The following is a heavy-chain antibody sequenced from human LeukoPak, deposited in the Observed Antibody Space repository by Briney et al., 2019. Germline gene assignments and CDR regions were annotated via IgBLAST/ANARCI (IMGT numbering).Heavy chain of an antibody. J-gene: IGHJ4*02. V-gene: IGHV3-23*01. CDR3: AKDATYYYGSGSLY. Sequence: GGSLRLSCAASGFTFSSYAMSWVRQAPGKGLEWVSAISGSGGSTYYADSVKGRYTISRDNSKNTLYLQMNSLRAEDTAVYYCAKDATYYYGSGSLYWGQGTLVTVSS. CDR1: GFTFSSYA. CDR2: ISGSGGST. D-gene: IGHD3-10*01.